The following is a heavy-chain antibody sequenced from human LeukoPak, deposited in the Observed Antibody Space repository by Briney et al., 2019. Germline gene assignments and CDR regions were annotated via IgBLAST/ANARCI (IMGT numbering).Heavy chain of an antibody. Sequence: SETLSLTCAVSDDSISSSNWWGWVRQSPGKGLEWIGEIYHSGSTYYNPSLKSRVTIAVDKPKNQFSLKLSSVTAADTAVYYCARDYGDYGPRAFDIWGQGTMVTVSS. CDR1: DDSISSSNW. J-gene: IGHJ3*02. D-gene: IGHD4-17*01. V-gene: IGHV4-4*02. CDR2: IYHSGST. CDR3: ARDYGDYGPRAFDI.